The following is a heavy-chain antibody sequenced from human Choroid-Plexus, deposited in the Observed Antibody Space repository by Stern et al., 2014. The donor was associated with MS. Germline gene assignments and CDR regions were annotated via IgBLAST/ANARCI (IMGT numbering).Heavy chain of an antibody. D-gene: IGHD2/OR15-2a*01. Sequence: QVQLVESGGGVVQPGRPLRLSCGASGFTFGSCAMHWVRQAPVKGLAWVAGVSYDGSNKYYADSVKGRFTISRDNSQNTLYMQMSSLRPEDTAVYYCAKDRQYLTYFFDHWGHGSLVTVSS. CDR2: VSYDGSNK. V-gene: IGHV3-30*18. CDR3: AKDRQYLTYFFDH. J-gene: IGHJ5*02. CDR1: GFTFGSCA.